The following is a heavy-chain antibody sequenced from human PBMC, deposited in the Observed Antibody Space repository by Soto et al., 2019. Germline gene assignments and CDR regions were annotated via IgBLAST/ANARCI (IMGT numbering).Heavy chain of an antibody. CDR3: ARVLTMLRGVIIRGPVFFDF. J-gene: IGHJ4*02. V-gene: IGHV1-18*01. CDR2: ISAYNGNT. Sequence: QVQLVQSGAEVKKPGASVKVSCKASGYTFTSYGITWVRQAPGQGLEWMGWISAYNGNTNYAEKFQGRVTMTTDTATSTAYMELRSLRSDDTAVYYCARVLTMLRGVIIRGPVFFDFWGQGTLVTVSS. CDR1: GYTFTSYG. D-gene: IGHD3-10*01.